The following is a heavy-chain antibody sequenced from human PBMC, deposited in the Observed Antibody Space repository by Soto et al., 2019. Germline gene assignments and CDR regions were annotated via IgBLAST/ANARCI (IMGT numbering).Heavy chain of an antibody. V-gene: IGHV3-11*01. D-gene: IGHD2-2*01. CDR2: ISSSGSTI. CDR1: GFTFSDYY. Sequence: QVQLVESGGGLVKPGGSLRLSCAASGFTFSDYYMSWIRQAPGKGLEWVSYISSSGSTIYYADSVKGRFTISRDNAKKSLYLQMNSLRAEDTAVYYCARCAALGAAASAVGGRDVWGQGPTVAVS. J-gene: IGHJ6*02. CDR3: ARCAALGAAASAVGGRDV.